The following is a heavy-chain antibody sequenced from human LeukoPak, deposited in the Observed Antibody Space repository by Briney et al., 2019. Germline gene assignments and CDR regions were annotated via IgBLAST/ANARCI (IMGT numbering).Heavy chain of an antibody. D-gene: IGHD3-3*01. V-gene: IGHV4-61*02. Sequence: SQTLSLTCSVSCGSISSASYYWSWIRQPAGKGLEWIGRTFTTGSTKYNPSLKSRVTMSLDTSKNQFSLRLSSVTAADTAVYYCARSQEGYFDSWSGYHYYYYMDVWGKGTTVTVSS. CDR3: ARSQEGYFDSWSGYHYYYYMDV. J-gene: IGHJ6*03. CDR1: CGSISSASYY. CDR2: TFTTGST.